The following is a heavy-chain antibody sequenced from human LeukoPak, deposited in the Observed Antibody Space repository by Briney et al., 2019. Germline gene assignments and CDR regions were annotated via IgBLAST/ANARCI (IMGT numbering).Heavy chain of an antibody. D-gene: IGHD3-3*02. V-gene: IGHV4-59*01. Sequence: PSETLSLTCTVSGDSISRYYWGWIRQPPGKGRGWRVDITYTGSTNYNPSLKSRVTISIYTSKMQFPLRVNCVTAADTALYFCAASIWRTFPDYWGTRSLVTVSS. CDR3: AASIWRTFPDY. CDR1: GDSISRYY. CDR2: ITYTGST. J-gene: IGHJ4*02.